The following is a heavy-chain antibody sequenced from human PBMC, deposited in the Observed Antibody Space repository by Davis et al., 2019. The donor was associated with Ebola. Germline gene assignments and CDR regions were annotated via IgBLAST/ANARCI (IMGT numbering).Heavy chain of an antibody. CDR2: IYSGGST. J-gene: IGHJ3*02. V-gene: IGHV3-53*01. CDR1: EFTVSSNY. D-gene: IGHD3-10*01. Sequence: GGSLRLSCAASEFTVSSNYMAWVRQAPGKGLEWVSVIYSGGSTYYADSVKGRFTISRDNSKNTLYLQMNSLRAEDTAVYYCARDRPSYYGSGKVDAFDIWGQGTMVTVSS. CDR3: ARDRPSYYGSGKVDAFDI.